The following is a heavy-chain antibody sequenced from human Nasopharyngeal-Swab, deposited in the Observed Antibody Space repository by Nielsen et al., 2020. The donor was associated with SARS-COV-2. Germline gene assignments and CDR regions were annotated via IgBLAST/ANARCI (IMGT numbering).Heavy chain of an antibody. CDR2: IYYSGST. CDR3: ARIGTTVGNFDY. J-gene: IGHJ4*02. Sequence: SETLSLTCTVSGGPISSYYWSWIRQPPGKGLEWIGYIYYSGSTNYNPSLKSRVTISVDTSKNQFSLKLSSVTAADTAVYYCARIGTTVGNFDYWGQGTLVTVSS. V-gene: IGHV4-59*08. CDR1: GGPISSYY. D-gene: IGHD4-23*01.